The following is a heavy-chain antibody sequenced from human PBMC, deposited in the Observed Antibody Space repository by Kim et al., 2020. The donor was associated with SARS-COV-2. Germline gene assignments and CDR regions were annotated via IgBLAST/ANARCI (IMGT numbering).Heavy chain of an antibody. V-gene: IGHV3-30*03. D-gene: IGHD1-26*01. J-gene: IGHJ4*02. CDR3: ATPHSGSYFEPFDY. Sequence: ADSVKGRFTISRDNSKNTLYLQMNSLRAEDTAVYYCATPHSGSYFEPFDYWGQGTLVTVSS.